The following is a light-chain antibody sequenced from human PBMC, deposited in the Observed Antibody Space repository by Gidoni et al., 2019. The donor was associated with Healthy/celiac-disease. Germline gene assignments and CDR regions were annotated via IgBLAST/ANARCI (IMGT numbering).Light chain of an antibody. J-gene: IGKJ4*01. Sequence: DIVMTQSPDPLAVSLGERATINCKSSQNVFYSPNNKNYLAWYQQKPGQPPKLLIYWASTRESGVPDRFSGSGSGTDFTLTISSLQAEDVAVYYCQQYYSIPLTFGGGTKVEIK. CDR2: WAS. CDR3: QQYYSIPLT. CDR1: QNVFYSPNNKNY. V-gene: IGKV4-1*01.